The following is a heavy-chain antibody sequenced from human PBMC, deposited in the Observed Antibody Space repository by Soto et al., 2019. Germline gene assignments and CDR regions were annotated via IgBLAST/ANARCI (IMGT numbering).Heavy chain of an antibody. CDR1: GFTFSSFE. D-gene: IGHD3-16*01. CDR3: VKGGWLDF. CDR2: ISDDSSRT. J-gene: IGHJ5*01. Sequence: EVQLLESGGGLVQPGGSLRLSCAASGFTFSSFEMSWVRQAPGRGLEWVSFISDDSSRTYYADAVKGRFTISRDNSKHTLYFQMTSLTAEDTAVYACVKGGWLDFWGQGTLVTVSS. V-gene: IGHV3-23*01.